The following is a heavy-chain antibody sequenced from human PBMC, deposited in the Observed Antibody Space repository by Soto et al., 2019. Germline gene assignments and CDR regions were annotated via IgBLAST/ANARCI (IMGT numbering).Heavy chain of an antibody. J-gene: IGHJ6*02. D-gene: IGHD2-2*01. CDR2: IIPIFGTA. V-gene: IGHV1-69*13. Sequence: ASVKVSCKASGGTFSSYAISWVRQAPGQGLEWMGGIIPIFGTANYAQKFQGRVTITADESTSTAYMELSSLRSEDTAVYYCARDCSSTSCSFGYYYYGMDVWGQGTTVTVSS. CDR3: ARDCSSTSCSFGYYYYGMDV. CDR1: GGTFSSYA.